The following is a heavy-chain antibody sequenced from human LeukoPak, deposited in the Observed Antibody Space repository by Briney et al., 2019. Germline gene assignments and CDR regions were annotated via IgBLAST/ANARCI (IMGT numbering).Heavy chain of an antibody. CDR3: AKGIYSSGWSYFDH. CDR1: GFTFSNSA. V-gene: IGHV3-23*01. CDR2: LSGSGITT. D-gene: IGHD6-19*01. J-gene: IGHJ4*02. Sequence: GGSLGLSCAASGFTFSNSAMSWVRQAPGKGLEWVSTLSGSGITTYYADSVKGRFTISRDNSKNTLYLQMNSLRAEDTAVYYCAKGIYSSGWSYFDHWGQGTLVTVSS.